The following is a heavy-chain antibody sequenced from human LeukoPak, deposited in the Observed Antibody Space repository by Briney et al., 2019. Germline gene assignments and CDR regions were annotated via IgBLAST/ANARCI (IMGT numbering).Heavy chain of an antibody. CDR1: GFTFSTHN. V-gene: IGHV3-48*02. D-gene: IGHD6-13*01. CDR3: ARDRQQMDREGYFDL. CDR2: ISSTTRTI. J-gene: IGHJ2*01. Sequence: SGGSLRLSCAASGFTFSTHNMNWVRQAPGKGLEWVSYISSTTRTIYYADSVKGRFTISRDNAKNSLYLQMNSLRDEDTAVYYCARDRQQMDREGYFDLWGRGTLVTVSS.